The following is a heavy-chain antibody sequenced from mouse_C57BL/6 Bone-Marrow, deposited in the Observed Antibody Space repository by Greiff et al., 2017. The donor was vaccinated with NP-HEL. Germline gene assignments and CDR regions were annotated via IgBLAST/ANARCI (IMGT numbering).Heavy chain of an antibody. CDR2: IDPSDSCT. CDR3: AREDYGPRWSFDD. V-gene: IGHV1-69*01. Sequence: QVQLQQPGAELVMPGASVKLSCKASGYTFTSYWMHWVKQRPGQGLEWIGEIDPSDSCTKYNQKFKGKATLTADKSSSTAYMQLSSLTSEASAVYSCAREDYGPRWSFDDWGKGTTVTVSS. D-gene: IGHD1-1*02. CDR1: GYTFTSYW. J-gene: IGHJ1*03.